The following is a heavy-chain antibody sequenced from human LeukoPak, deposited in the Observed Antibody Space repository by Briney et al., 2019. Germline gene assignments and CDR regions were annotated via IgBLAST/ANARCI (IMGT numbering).Heavy chain of an antibody. CDR3: ARNYYDSNGYPDAFDI. CDR2: INYSGST. D-gene: IGHD3-22*01. V-gene: IGHV4-31*03. J-gene: IGHJ3*02. Sequence: SQTLSLTCTVSGGSISSGGYYWSWIRQHRGKGLEWLGYINYSGSTDYNPSLKSRVTISVDTSKNQFSLKLTSVTAADTALYFCARNYYDSNGYPDAFDIWGQGTLVSVSS. CDR1: GGSISSGGYY.